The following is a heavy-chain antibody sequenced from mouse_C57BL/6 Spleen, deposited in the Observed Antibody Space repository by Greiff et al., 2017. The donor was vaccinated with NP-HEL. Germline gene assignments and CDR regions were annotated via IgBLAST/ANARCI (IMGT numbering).Heavy chain of an antibody. CDR3: AIGLRRYYCDD. D-gene: IGHD2-4*01. J-gene: IGHJ2*01. CDR2: IDPSDSYT. V-gene: IGHV1-69*01. CDR1: GYTFTSYW. Sequence: QVQLQQPGAELVMPGASVKLSCKASGYTFTSYWMHWVKQRPGQGLEWIGEIDPSDSYTNYNQKFTGKSTLTVDKSSSTAYMQLSSLTSVDSAVYYCAIGLRRYYCDDWGQGTTLTVSS.